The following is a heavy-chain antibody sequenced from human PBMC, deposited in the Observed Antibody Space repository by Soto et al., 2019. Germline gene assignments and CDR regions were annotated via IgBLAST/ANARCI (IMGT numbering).Heavy chain of an antibody. CDR2: INHSGST. V-gene: IGHV4-34*01. CDR1: GGSFSGYY. J-gene: IGHJ5*02. CDR3: ARVSGSYKRYNWFDP. Sequence: SETLSLTCAVYGGSFSGYYWSWIRQPPGKGLEWIGEINHSGSTNYNPSLKSRVTISVDTSKNQFSLKLSSVTAADTAVYYCARVSGSYKRYNWFDPWRQGTLVTVSS. D-gene: IGHD1-26*01.